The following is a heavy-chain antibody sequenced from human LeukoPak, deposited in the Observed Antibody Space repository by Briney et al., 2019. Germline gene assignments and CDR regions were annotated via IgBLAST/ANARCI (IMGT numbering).Heavy chain of an antibody. D-gene: IGHD1-26*01. CDR1: GYTFTGYY. V-gene: IGHV1-2*02. Sequence: ASVKVSCKASGYTFTGYYMHWVRQAPGQGLEWMGWINPNSGGTNYAQKFQGRVTMTRDTSISTAYMELSRLRSDDTAVYYCVTGDNSGSYYRVDYWGQGTLVTVSS. CDR2: INPNSGGT. CDR3: VTGDNSGSYYRVDY. J-gene: IGHJ4*02.